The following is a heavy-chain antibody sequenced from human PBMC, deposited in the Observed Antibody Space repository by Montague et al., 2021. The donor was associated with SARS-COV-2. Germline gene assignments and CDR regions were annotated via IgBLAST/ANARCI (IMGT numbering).Heavy chain of an antibody. CDR3: ARDRPESWRISPGLAGLFATVVHSASGMDV. V-gene: IGHV4-61*09. D-gene: IGHD3-22*01. CDR1: GDSMTSGSHF. CDR2: IQTSGTS. J-gene: IGHJ6*02. Sequence: TLSLTCTVSGDSMTSGSHFWTWIRQPAGKGLEWIGHIQTSGTSNYNPSLRARITLSIDTSRNQFSLGLRSVTAADTAVYYCARDRPESWRISPGLAGLFATVVHSASGMDVWGQGTTVTVSS.